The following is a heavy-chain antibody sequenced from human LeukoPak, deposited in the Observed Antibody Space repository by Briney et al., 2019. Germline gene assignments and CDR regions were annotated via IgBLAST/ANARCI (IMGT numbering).Heavy chain of an antibody. V-gene: IGHV3-23*01. J-gene: IGHJ6*02. Sequence: GGSLRLSCAASGFTFSSYAMSWVRQAPGKGLEWVSAISGSGGSTYYADSVKGRFTISRDNSKNTLYLQMNSLRAEDTAVYYCARGRLRFLEWLTYYYYGMDVWGQGTTVTVSS. CDR1: GFTFSSYA. CDR3: ARGRLRFLEWLTYYYYGMDV. D-gene: IGHD3-3*01. CDR2: ISGSGGST.